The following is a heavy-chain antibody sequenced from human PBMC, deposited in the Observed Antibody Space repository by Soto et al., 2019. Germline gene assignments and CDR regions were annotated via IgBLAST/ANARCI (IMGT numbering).Heavy chain of an antibody. D-gene: IGHD3-16*01. CDR3: ARHNGPLYVGYYYDMDV. V-gene: IGHV4-39*01. CDR1: GASISSYNY. Sequence: SETLSLTCNVSGASISSYNYWGWFRQPPGKGLEWIGSIIYSGNVIYNPSLKSRVTLSVDTSKNQFSLKLSSVTAADTAVYYCARHNGPLYVGYYYDMDVWGQGTTVTVSS. J-gene: IGHJ6*02. CDR2: IIYSGNV.